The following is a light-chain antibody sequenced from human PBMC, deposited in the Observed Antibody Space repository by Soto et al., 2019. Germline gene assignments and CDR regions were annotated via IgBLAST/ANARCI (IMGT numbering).Light chain of an antibody. J-gene: IGKJ5*01. CDR3: QQRSNWLSIT. CDR2: DAS. Sequence: EIVLTQSPATLSLSPGERATLSCRASQIVSSYLAWYQQKPGQAPRLLIYDASNRATGIPARFSGSGSGTDFTLTISSLEPEDFAVYYCQQRSNWLSITFGQGTRLEIK. CDR1: QIVSSY. V-gene: IGKV3-11*01.